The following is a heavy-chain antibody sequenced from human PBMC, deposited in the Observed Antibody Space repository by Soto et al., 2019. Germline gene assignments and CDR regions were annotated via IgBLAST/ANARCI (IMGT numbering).Heavy chain of an antibody. J-gene: IGHJ6*02. Sequence: EVQLLESGGGLVQPGGSLRLSCAASGFTFSSNAMSWVRQAPGKGLEWVAAISHSGDNTFHADSVKGRFTISRDNSKNTLYLQMNSLRAEDTALYYCAKAALQWLIRGFGIDVWGQGTTVTVSS. V-gene: IGHV3-23*01. CDR1: GFTFSSNA. D-gene: IGHD6-19*01. CDR3: AKAALQWLIRGFGIDV. CDR2: ISHSGDNT.